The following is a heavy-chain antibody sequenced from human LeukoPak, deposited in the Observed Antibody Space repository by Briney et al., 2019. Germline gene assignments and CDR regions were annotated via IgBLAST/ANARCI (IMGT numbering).Heavy chain of an antibody. Sequence: ASVKVSRKASGYTFTSYGISWVRQAPGQGLEWMGWISAYNGNTNYAQKLQGRVTMTTDTSTSTAYMELRSLRSDDTAVYYCARESQRYCSGGSCPGGLDYWGQGTLVTVSS. CDR2: ISAYNGNT. CDR1: GYTFTSYG. J-gene: IGHJ4*02. V-gene: IGHV1-18*01. CDR3: ARESQRYCSGGSCPGGLDY. D-gene: IGHD2-15*01.